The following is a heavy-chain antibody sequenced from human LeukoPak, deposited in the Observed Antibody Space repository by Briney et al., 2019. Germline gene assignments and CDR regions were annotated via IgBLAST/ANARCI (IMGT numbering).Heavy chain of an antibody. CDR1: GYTFTGYY. CDR3: ARMATLSAFILTHSSGLHDAFDI. V-gene: IGHV1-2*02. CDR2: INPNSGGT. D-gene: IGHD3-22*01. J-gene: IGHJ3*02. Sequence: ASVKVSCKASGYTFTGYYMHWVRQAPGQGLEWMGWINPNSGGTNYAQKFQGRVTMTRDTSISTAYMELSRLRSDDTAVYYCARMATLSAFILTHSSGLHDAFDIWGQGTMVTVSS.